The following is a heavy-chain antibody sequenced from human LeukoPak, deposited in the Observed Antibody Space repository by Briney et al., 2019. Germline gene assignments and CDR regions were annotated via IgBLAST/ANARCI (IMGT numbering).Heavy chain of an antibody. Sequence: PGGALRLSCAASGFTFSSDWMHWVRQAPGKGLVWVSRINTDGSGTGTSYADSVKCRFTISRDNAKNTLYLQMNSLRVEDTAVYYCARDLRSAADYWGQGTLVTVS. CDR3: ARDLRSAADY. CDR2: INTDGSGTGT. J-gene: IGHJ4*02. CDR1: GFTFSSDW. V-gene: IGHV3-74*01.